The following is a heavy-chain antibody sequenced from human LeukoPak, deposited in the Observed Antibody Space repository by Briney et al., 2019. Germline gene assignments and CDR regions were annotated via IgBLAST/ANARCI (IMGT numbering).Heavy chain of an antibody. Sequence: SETLSLTCAVSGDSIINYYWSWIRQPPGKGLEWLGYVYNSGSTDYNPSLKSRVTISADTSKNQFSLKLSSVTAADTAVYYCVRDRELFYWGQGTLVTVSS. CDR1: GDSIINYY. J-gene: IGHJ4*02. CDR3: VRDRELFY. D-gene: IGHD1-7*01. V-gene: IGHV4-59*01. CDR2: VYNSGST.